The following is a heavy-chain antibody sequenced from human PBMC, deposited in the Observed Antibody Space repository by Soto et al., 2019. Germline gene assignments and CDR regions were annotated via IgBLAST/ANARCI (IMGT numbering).Heavy chain of an antibody. CDR2: IIPISGTA. V-gene: IGHV1-69*13. CDR1: GGTFSSYA. CDR3: ARSQGSSTSLEIYYYYYYGMDV. D-gene: IGHD2-2*01. J-gene: IGHJ6*02. Sequence: SVKVSCKASGGTFSSYAISWVRQAPGQGLEWIGGIIPISGTANYAQKFQGRVTITADESTSTVYMELSSLRSEDTAVYFCARSQGSSTSLEIYYYYYYGMDVWGQGTTVTVSS.